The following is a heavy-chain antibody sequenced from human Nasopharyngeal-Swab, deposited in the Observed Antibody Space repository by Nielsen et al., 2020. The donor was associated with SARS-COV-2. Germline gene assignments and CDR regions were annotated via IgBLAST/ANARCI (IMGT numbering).Heavy chain of an antibody. Sequence: GGSLRLSCATSGFTFRIYGMHWVRQAPGKGLEWAAVTSFDGSNKSYADSVKGRFTISKDYAQNTLYLHMNSLRAEDTAVYYCAKGLRVGSAYYFYYYMDVWGKGTTVTVSS. CDR3: AKGLRVGSAYYFYYYMDV. J-gene: IGHJ6*03. CDR2: TSFDGSNK. CDR1: GFTFRIYG. V-gene: IGHV3-30*05. D-gene: IGHD1-26*01.